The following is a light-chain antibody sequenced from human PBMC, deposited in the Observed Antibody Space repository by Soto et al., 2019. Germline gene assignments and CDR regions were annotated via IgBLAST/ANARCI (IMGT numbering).Light chain of an antibody. CDR3: QQYNNWPRT. Sequence: EIVMTQSPATLSVSPGERATLSCRASQSVSNNYLAWYQQKPGQAPRLLIYGASNRATGIPDRFSGSGSGTDFTLTISRLQSEDFAVYYCQQYNNWPRTFGQGTKVDI. CDR2: GAS. CDR1: QSVSNN. V-gene: IGKV3D-15*01. J-gene: IGKJ1*01.